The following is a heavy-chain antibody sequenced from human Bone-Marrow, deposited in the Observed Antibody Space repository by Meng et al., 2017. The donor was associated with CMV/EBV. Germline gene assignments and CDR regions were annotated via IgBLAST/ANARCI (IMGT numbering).Heavy chain of an antibody. V-gene: IGHV1-46*01. CDR3: ARTLAYCSSTSCHWGMDV. D-gene: IGHD2-2*01. CDR1: GYTFTSYD. Sequence: ASVKVSCKASGYTFTSYDINWVRQATGQGLEWMGIINPSGGSTSYAQKFQGRVTMTRDTSTSTVYMELSSLRSEDTAVYYCARTLAYCSSTSCHWGMDVWGQGTMVTVSS. J-gene: IGHJ6*02. CDR2: INPSGGST.